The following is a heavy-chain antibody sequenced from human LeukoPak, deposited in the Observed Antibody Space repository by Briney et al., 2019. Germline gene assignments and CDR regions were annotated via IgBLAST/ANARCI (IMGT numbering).Heavy chain of an antibody. V-gene: IGHV3-21*01. Sequence: GGSLSLSCAASGFTFSSYSMNWVRQAPGKGLEWVSSISSSSSYIYYADSVKGRFTISRDNAKNSLYLQMNSLRAEDTAVYYCASVSPTYYDILTGPIDYWGQGTLVTVSS. D-gene: IGHD3-9*01. J-gene: IGHJ4*02. CDR2: ISSSSSYI. CDR1: GFTFSSYS. CDR3: ASVSPTYYDILTGPIDY.